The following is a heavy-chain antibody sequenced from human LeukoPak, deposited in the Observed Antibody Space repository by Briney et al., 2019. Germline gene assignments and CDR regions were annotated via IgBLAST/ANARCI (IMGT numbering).Heavy chain of an antibody. D-gene: IGHD2-21*02. CDR2: ISPYDGDT. CDR3: ARDYCTRGGDCYKEDFFDS. J-gene: IGHJ5*01. V-gene: IGHV1-18*01. Sequence: ASVKVSCKASGYTFGIYGIILGRQAPGQGLEWMAWISPYDGDTNYAQKFEGRVTMTTDTSTNTAYMELRSLRYDDTAIYYCARDYCTRGGDCYKEDFFDSWGQGTLVTVSA. CDR1: GYTFGIYG.